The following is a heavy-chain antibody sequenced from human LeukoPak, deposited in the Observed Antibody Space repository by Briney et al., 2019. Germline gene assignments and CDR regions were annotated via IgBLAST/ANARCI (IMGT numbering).Heavy chain of an antibody. CDR2: IGSSSSYI. Sequence: GGSLRLSCAASGFTFSSYSMNWVRQAPGKGXXXXSSIGSSSSYIYYADSVKGRFTISRDNAKNSLYLQMNSLRAEDTAVYYCASCAGGGSCYLNYWGQGTLVTVSS. J-gene: IGHJ4*02. CDR3: ASCAGGGSCYLNY. V-gene: IGHV3-21*01. CDR1: GFTFSSYS. D-gene: IGHD2-15*01.